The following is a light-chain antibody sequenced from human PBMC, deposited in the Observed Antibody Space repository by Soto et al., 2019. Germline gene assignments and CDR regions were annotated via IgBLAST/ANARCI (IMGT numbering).Light chain of an antibody. CDR1: QDIGDY. J-gene: IGKJ2*01. V-gene: IGKV1-33*01. CDR3: QHYDDLPYT. Sequence: DIQMTQSPSSLSASVGDKVTITCQASQDIGDYLNWYQQKPGKAPNLLIFDASILETGVPSRFSGSGSGTDFTFTISALQPEDIATYYCQHYDDLPYTFGQGTQLEIK. CDR2: DAS.